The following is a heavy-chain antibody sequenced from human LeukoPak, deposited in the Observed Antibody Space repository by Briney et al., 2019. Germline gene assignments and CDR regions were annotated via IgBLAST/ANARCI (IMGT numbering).Heavy chain of an antibody. J-gene: IGHJ6*02. CDR3: ARDDIVVVPAAKGVHYYYGMDV. V-gene: IGHV1-2*02. CDR1: GYTFTGYY. D-gene: IGHD2-2*01. CDR2: INPNSGGT. Sequence: GSVKVSCKASGYTFTGYYMHWVRQAPGQGVEWMGWINPNSGGTNYAQKFQGRVTMTRDTSISTAYMELSRLRSDDTAVYYCARDDIVVVPAAKGVHYYYGMDVWGQGTTVTVSS.